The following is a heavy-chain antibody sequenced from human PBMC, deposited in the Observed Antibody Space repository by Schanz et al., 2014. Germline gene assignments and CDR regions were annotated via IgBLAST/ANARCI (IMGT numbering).Heavy chain of an antibody. CDR1: GFTVNTNY. D-gene: IGHD5-12*01. CDR3: ARDGGRDGYNLAFDV. CDR2: MYINSGST. V-gene: IGHV3-53*01. J-gene: IGHJ3*01. Sequence: EVQLVESGGGLIQPGGSLRLSCAVSGFTVNTNYMSWVRQAPGKGLEWISSMYINSGSTQYADSVKGRFIISRDSSKNTLLLQMNSLRADATAVYFCARDGGRDGYNLAFDVWGQGTLVTVSS.